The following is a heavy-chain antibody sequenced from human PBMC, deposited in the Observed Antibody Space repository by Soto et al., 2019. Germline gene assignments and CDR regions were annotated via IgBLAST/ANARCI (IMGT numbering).Heavy chain of an antibody. CDR1: GGSISSGGYY. V-gene: IGHV4-31*03. CDR2: IYYSGST. J-gene: IGHJ6*02. Sequence: QVQLQESGPGLVKPSQTLSLTCTVSGGSISSGGYYWSWIRQHPGKGLEWIGYIYYSGSTYYNPSLKSRVTTAXXTXKXXFSLKLSSVTAADTAVYYCARDRNGSGSYLYGMDVWGQGTTVTVSS. CDR3: ARDRNGSGSYLYGMDV. D-gene: IGHD3-10*01.